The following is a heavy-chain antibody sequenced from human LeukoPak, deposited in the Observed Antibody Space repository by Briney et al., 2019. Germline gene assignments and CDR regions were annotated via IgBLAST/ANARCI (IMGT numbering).Heavy chain of an antibody. CDR2: ITNSGNSK. CDR3: ARDGGNYGIGD. Sequence: PGGSLRLSCAASEFTFSSYSMNWVRQAPGKGLEWVSYITNSGNSKSYADSVKGRFTISRDNTKNSLYLQMNGLRAEDTAVYYCARDGGNYGIGDWGQGTLVTVSS. J-gene: IGHJ4*02. V-gene: IGHV3-48*01. D-gene: IGHD1-26*01. CDR1: EFTFSSYS.